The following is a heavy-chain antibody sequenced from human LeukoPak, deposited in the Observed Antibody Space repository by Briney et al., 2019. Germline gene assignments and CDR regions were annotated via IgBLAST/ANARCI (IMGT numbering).Heavy chain of an antibody. D-gene: IGHD3-10*01. CDR1: GFTFSSYA. CDR3: ARDPGYGSGRGVVAFDI. CDR2: ISYDGSNK. Sequence: GGSLRLSCAASGFTFSSYAMHWVRQAPVKGLEWVAVISYDGSNKYYADSVKGRFTISRDNSKNTLYLQMNSLRAEDTAVYYCARDPGYGSGRGVVAFDIWGQGTMVTVSS. J-gene: IGHJ3*02. V-gene: IGHV3-30-3*01.